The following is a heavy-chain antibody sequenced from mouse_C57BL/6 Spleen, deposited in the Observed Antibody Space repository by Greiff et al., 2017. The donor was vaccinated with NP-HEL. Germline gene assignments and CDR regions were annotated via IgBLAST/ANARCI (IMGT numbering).Heavy chain of an antibody. Sequence: QVQLQQPGTELVKPGASVKLSCKASGYTFTSYWMHWVKQRPGQGLEWIGNINPSNGGTNYNEKFKSKATLTVDKSSSTAYMQLSSLTSEDSAVNDCARRSRDGGYLDYWGQGTTLTVSS. V-gene: IGHV1-53*01. D-gene: IGHD3-3*01. CDR3: ARRSRDGGYLDY. CDR1: GYTFTSYW. CDR2: INPSNGGT. J-gene: IGHJ2*01.